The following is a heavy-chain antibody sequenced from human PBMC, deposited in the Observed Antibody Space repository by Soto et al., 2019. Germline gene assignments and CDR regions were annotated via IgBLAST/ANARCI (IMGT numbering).Heavy chain of an antibody. CDR3: VRGYSSPDY. V-gene: IGHV3-64D*08. CDR1: GFTFSNYA. D-gene: IGHD6-19*01. Sequence: GGSLRLSCSASGFTFSNYAMHWVRQAPGKGLEYFSAITINGGTTYYADSVKGRFTFSRDNSRNTLYLQMTSLRAEDTAVYYCVRGYSSPDYWGQGILVTVSS. CDR2: ITINGGTT. J-gene: IGHJ4*02.